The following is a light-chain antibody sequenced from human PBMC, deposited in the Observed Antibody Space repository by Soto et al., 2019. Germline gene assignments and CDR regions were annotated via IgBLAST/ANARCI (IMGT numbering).Light chain of an antibody. CDR3: QQSYGTPRS. CDR2: DAS. V-gene: IGKV1-39*01. Sequence: DIQMTQSPSSLSASEGDRVTLTCRASQSISRYLNWYQQKPGIAPKLLMYDASNLQNWVPSRFSCSGSGTDFTLTISNLQPEDFATYYCQQSYGTPRSFGGGTKVEIK. J-gene: IGKJ4*01. CDR1: QSISRY.